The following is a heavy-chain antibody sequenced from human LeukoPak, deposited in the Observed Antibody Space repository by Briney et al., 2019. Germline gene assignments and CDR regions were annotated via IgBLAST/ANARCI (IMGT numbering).Heavy chain of an antibody. CDR2: IISKTDGGTT. D-gene: IGHD2-2*01. CDR3: TIYRESPSCYADFDY. Sequence: GGSLRLSCAASGFTFSKAWMSWVRQAPGKGLEWVGRIISKTDGGTTAYAAPVKGRFTISREDSKNMLYLQMNSLKTEDTAVYYCTIYRESPSCYADFDYWGQGTRVTVFS. V-gene: IGHV3-15*01. J-gene: IGHJ4*02. CDR1: GFTFSKAW.